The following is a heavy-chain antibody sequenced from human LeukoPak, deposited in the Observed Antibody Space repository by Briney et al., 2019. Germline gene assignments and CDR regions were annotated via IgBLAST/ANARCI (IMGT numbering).Heavy chain of an antibody. V-gene: IGHV3-23*01. CDR3: AKDRYCSGGSCRFDY. CDR1: GFTFSSHA. J-gene: IGHJ4*02. CDR2: ISGSGGST. Sequence: GGSLRPSCAPSGFTFSSHAMSWGRQAPGRGLEGVSAISGSGGSTYYADSVKGRFTISRDNSKNTLYLQMNSLRAEDTAVYYCAKDRYCSGGSCRFDYWGQGTLVTVSS. D-gene: IGHD2-15*01.